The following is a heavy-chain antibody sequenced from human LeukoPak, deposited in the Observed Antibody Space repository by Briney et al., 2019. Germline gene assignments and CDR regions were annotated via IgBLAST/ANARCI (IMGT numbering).Heavy chain of an antibody. D-gene: IGHD6-13*01. CDR1: GYRFTSYW. CDR2: IYPGDSDT. J-gene: IGHJ4*02. V-gene: IGHV5-51*01. Sequence: GEALKISWKGSGYRFTSYWIGWVRQMPGKGLEWMGIIYPGDSDTRYSPSFQGQVTISAGKSISTAYLQWSRLKASDTAMYYCAGLTSSSWTWGFDYWGQGTLVTVSS. CDR3: AGLTSSSWTWGFDY.